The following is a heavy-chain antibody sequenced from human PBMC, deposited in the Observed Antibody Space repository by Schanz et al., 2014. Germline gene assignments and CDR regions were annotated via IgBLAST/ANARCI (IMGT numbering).Heavy chain of an antibody. CDR1: GYTFTSYG. Sequence: QVQLVQSGAEVKKPGASVKVSCKASGYTFTSYGISWVRQAPGQGLEWMGWISACNGNTNYAQKLQGRVTMTTDTSTSTAYMELRSLRSDDTAVYYCARDRRPRYFDWLFFYWGQGTLVTVSS. D-gene: IGHD3-9*01. J-gene: IGHJ4*02. CDR3: ARDRRPRYFDWLFFY. CDR2: ISACNGNT. V-gene: IGHV1-18*04.